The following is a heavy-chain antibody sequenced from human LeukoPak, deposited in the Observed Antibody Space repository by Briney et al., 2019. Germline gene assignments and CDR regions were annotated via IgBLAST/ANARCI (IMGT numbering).Heavy chain of an antibody. J-gene: IGHJ3*02. CDR2: INPNSGGT. CDR1: GYTFTGYY. V-gene: IGHV1-2*02. D-gene: IGHD3-3*01. CDR3: AREYYDFWSGYSDAFDI. Sequence: ASVKVSCKASGYTFTGYYMHWVRQAPGQGLEWMGWINPNSGGTNYAQKFQGRVTMTRDTSISTAYMELSRLRSDDTAVYYCAREYYDFWSGYSDAFDIWDQGTMVTVSS.